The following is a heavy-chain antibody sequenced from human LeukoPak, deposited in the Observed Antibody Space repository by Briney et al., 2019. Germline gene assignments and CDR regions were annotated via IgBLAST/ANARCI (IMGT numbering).Heavy chain of an antibody. D-gene: IGHD4-11*01. Sequence: PGGSLRLSCAASGITFSSYAMSWVRQAPGKGLEWVSAIIGSGSSTYYADPVKGRFTISRDNSKNTLYLQMNSLRAEDTALYYCAKLAYSNYGWFDPWGQGTLVTVSS. CDR2: IIGSGSST. V-gene: IGHV3-23*01. J-gene: IGHJ5*02. CDR3: AKLAYSNYGWFDP. CDR1: GITFSSYA.